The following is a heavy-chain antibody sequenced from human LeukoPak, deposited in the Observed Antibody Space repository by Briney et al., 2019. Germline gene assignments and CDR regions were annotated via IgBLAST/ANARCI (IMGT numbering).Heavy chain of an antibody. J-gene: IGHJ4*02. CDR2: INPNSGGT. V-gene: IGHV1-2*02. Sequence: GASVKVSCKASGYTFTGYYMHWVRQAPGQGLEWMGWINPNSGGTSFAQKFQGRVTMTRDTSISTAYMELSRLTSDDTAMYYCAREGRRDYYGSASFYKIWGQGTLVTVSS. CDR1: GYTFTGYY. D-gene: IGHD3-10*01. CDR3: AREGRRDYYGSASFYKI.